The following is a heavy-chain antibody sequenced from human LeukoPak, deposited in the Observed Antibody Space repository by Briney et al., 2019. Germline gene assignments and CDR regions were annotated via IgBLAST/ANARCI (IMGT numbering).Heavy chain of an antibody. Sequence: SETLSLTCTVSGGSISSGGYYWSWIRQHRGKGLEWIGYIYYSGSTYYNPSLKSRVTISVDTSKNQFSLKLSSVTAADTAVYYCARWEGGSYYDFDYWGQGTLVTVSS. CDR1: GGSISSGGYY. V-gene: IGHV4-31*03. CDR2: IYYSGST. D-gene: IGHD1-26*01. CDR3: ARWEGGSYYDFDY. J-gene: IGHJ4*02.